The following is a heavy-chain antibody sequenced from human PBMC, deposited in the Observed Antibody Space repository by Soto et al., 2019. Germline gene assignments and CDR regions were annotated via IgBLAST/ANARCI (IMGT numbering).Heavy chain of an antibody. V-gene: IGHV5-51*01. D-gene: IGHD5-12*01. CDR3: ARHREPGGYAIGVSMDV. Sequence: PGESLKISCKGSGYSFTSYWIGWVRQMPGKGLEWMGIIYPGDSDTRYSPSFQGQVTISADKSISTAYLQWSSLKASDTAMYYCARHREPGGYAIGVSMDVWGQGTTVTVSS. J-gene: IGHJ6*02. CDR2: IYPGDSDT. CDR1: GYSFTSYW.